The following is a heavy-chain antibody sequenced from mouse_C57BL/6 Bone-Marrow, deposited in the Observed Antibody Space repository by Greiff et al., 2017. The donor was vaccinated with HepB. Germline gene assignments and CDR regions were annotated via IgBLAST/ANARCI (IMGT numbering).Heavy chain of an antibody. CDR2: IDPSDSET. D-gene: IGHD1-1*01. CDR1: GYTFTSYW. V-gene: IGHV1-52*01. J-gene: IGHJ1*03. CDR3: ARSHYYGSSSSYWYFDV. Sequence: VQLQQPGAELVRPGSSVKLSCKASGYTFTSYWMHWVKQRPIQGLEWIGNIDPSDSETHYNQKFKDKATLTVDKSSSTAYMQLSSLTSEDSAVYYCARSHYYGSSSSYWYFDVWGTGTTVTVSS.